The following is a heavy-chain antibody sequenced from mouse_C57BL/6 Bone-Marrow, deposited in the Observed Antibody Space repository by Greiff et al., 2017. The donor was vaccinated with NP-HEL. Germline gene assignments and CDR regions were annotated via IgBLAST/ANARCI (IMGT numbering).Heavy chain of an antibody. V-gene: IGHV1-85*01. CDR3: AREVVGDY. CDR1: GYTFNSYE. D-gene: IGHD1-1*01. J-gene: IGHJ2*01. Sequence: QGKLQQAGPELVKPGASVKLSCKASGYTFNSYEINWVEQRPGQGLEWIGWVFPRDGSTKYNEKFKGKATLTVDTSSSTAYMELHSLTSEDSAVYFCAREVVGDYWGQGTTLTVSS. CDR2: VFPRDGST.